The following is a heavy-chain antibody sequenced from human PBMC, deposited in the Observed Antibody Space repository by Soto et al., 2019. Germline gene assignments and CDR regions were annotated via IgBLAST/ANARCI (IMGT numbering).Heavy chain of an antibody. V-gene: IGHV3-30-3*01. D-gene: IGHD2-21*02. CDR1: GFTFSPYT. J-gene: IGHJ4*02. Sequence: QVQLVESGGGVVQPGRSLRLSCAASGFTFSPYTMHWVRQTPGKGLEWVAVISYDGSDKYYAGSVRGRFTISRDNSKNTLFLQMNSLRAEDTALYYCARGGGFCGADCYKGGIDYWGQGALVTVSS. CDR3: ARGGGFCGADCYKGGIDY. CDR2: ISYDGSDK.